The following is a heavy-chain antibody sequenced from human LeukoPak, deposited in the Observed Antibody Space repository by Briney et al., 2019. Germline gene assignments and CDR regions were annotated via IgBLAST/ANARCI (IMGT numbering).Heavy chain of an antibody. CDR2: ISNTGGST. Sequence: GGSLRLSCAASGFSFNTYAMSWVRQAPGEGLEWVSAISNTGGSTYYADSVKGRFTISRDKSKNTLSLQMNSLRAEDTAVYYCAQQVGYCSSGSCYFTYWGQGTLVTVSS. CDR3: AQQVGYCSSGSCYFTY. CDR1: GFSFNTYA. V-gene: IGHV3-23*01. J-gene: IGHJ1*01. D-gene: IGHD2-15*01.